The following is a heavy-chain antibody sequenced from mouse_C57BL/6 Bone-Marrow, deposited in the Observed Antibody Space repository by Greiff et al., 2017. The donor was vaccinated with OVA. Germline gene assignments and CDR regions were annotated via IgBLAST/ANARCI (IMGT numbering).Heavy chain of an antibody. CDR2: IDPSDSYT. V-gene: IGHV1-69*01. J-gene: IGHJ2*01. CDR3: ARDELLRTYFDY. CDR1: GYTFTSYW. D-gene: IGHD1-1*01. Sequence: QVQLQQPGAELVMPGASVKLSCKASGYTFTSYWMHWVKQRPGQGLEWIGEIDPSDSYTNYNQKFKGKSTLTVDKSSSTAYMQLSSLTSEDSAVYYCARDELLRTYFDYWGQGTTLTVSS.